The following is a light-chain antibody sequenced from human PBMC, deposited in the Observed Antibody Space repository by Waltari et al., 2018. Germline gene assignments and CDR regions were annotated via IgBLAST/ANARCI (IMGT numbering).Light chain of an antibody. Sequence: EIALTQSPGTLSLSPGEGATLSCRASQNVGNNYLAWLQQKPGQPPRLLLYNVFIRATGIPDRFSGSGSGTDFTLTISRLEPDDFAVYYCHQSATAPLTFGGGTRVEIK. J-gene: IGKJ4*01. CDR2: NVF. CDR1: QNVGNNY. CDR3: HQSATAPLT. V-gene: IGKV3-20*01.